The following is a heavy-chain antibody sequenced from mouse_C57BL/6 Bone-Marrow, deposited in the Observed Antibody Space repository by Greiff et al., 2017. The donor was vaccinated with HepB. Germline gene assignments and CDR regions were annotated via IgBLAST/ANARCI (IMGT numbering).Heavy chain of an antibody. J-gene: IGHJ2*01. V-gene: IGHV1-26*01. CDR3: ALGGYYGSSYFDY. Sequence: VQLQQSGPELVKPGASVKISCKASGYTFTDYYMNWVKQSHGKSLEWIGDINPNNGGTSYNQKFKGKATLTVDKSSSTAYMELRSLTSEDSAVYYCALGGYYGSSYFDYWGQGTTLTVSS. CDR1: GYTFTDYY. D-gene: IGHD1-1*01. CDR2: INPNNGGT.